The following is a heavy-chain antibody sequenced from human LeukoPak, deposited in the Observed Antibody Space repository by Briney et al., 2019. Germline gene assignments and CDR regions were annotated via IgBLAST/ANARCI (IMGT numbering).Heavy chain of an antibody. CDR1: DGSISSTNFY. J-gene: IGHJ6*03. V-gene: IGHV4-39*01. D-gene: IGHD2-2*01. CDR2: VYYTGST. CDR3: ARHVCRASSCYWVDYYYNMDV. Sequence: SQTLSLTCTVSDGSISSTNFYWGWIRQPPGKGLEWIGTVYYTGSTFYNPSLRSRVAISVDTSKNQFSLKLSSVIAADTAVYYCARHVCRASSCYWVDYYYNMDVWGKGTTVTVSS.